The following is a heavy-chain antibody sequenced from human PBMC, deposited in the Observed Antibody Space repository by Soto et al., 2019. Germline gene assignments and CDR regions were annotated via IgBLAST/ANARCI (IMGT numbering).Heavy chain of an antibody. D-gene: IGHD2-8*01. CDR1: GYTFTSSG. V-gene: IGHV1-18*01. Sequence: ASVKVSCKTSGYTFTSSGVSWVRQAPGQGLEWMGWISGYNGDTRYAQSLQGRVTMTTDTSTSTAYMELRSLRYDDTAVYYCARALVRYAIRDYAMDVWGQGTTVTAP. J-gene: IGHJ6*02. CDR2: ISGYNGDT. CDR3: ARALVRYAIRDYAMDV.